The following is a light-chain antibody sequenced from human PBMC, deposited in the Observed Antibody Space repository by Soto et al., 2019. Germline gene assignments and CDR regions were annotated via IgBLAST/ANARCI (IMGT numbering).Light chain of an antibody. CDR2: DDS. CDR1: QSINRW. V-gene: IGKV1-5*01. Sequence: DIQMTQSPSTLSASVGDRVTITCRASQSINRWLAWFQQKPGKAPTLLIYDDSSMESGVPARFSGSASGTEFTLTISSLQPDDFATYYCQQYYRYPYTFGQGTKLEIK. J-gene: IGKJ2*01. CDR3: QQYYRYPYT.